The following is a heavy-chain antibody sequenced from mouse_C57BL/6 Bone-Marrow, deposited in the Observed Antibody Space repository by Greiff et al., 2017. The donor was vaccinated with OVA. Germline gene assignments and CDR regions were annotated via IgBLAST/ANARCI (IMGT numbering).Heavy chain of an antibody. CDR1: GFNIKDYY. CDR3: TMVLRDY. D-gene: IGHD1-1*01. J-gene: IGHJ4*01. V-gene: IGHV14-1*01. CDR2: IDPEDGDT. Sequence: EVQLQESGAELVRPGASVKLSCTASGFNIKDYYMHWVKQRPEQGLEWIGRIDPEDGDTEYAPKFQGKATITADTSSNTAYLQLSSLTSEDTAVYYCTMVLRDYWGQGTSVTVSS.